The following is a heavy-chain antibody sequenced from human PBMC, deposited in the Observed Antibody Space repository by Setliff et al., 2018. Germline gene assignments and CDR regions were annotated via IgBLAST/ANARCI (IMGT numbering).Heavy chain of an antibody. J-gene: IGHJ4*02. CDR2: ISPHTGGT. D-gene: IGHD3-3*01. Sequence: ASVKVSCKASGYIFTGYYMHWVRQAPVQVLEWMGRISPHTGGTNSAQKFQGRVTMTRDTSVSTVYMELNSLRSDDTAVYYCVRAGFDAISNGLDYWGQGTLVTVSS. V-gene: IGHV1-2*06. CDR3: VRAGFDAISNGLDY. CDR1: GYIFTGYY.